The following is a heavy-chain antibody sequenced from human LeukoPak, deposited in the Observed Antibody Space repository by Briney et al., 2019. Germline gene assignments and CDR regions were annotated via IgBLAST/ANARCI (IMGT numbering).Heavy chain of an antibody. J-gene: IGHJ4*02. CDR2: ICGSGGST. V-gene: IGHV3-23*01. CDR3: AKDQLAYCGGDCYSSLDY. CDR1: GFTFRSYA. Sequence: GGSLRLSCAASGFTFRSYAMSWVRQAPGKGLEWVSAICGSGGSTYYADSVKGRFTISRDNSKNTLYLQMNSLRAEDTAVYYCAKDQLAYCGGDCYSSLDYWGQGTLVTVSS. D-gene: IGHD2-21*02.